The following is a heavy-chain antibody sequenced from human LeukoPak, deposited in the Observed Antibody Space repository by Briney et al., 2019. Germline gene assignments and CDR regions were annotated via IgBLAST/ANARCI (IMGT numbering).Heavy chain of an antibody. CDR2: INHSGST. CDR1: GGSFSGYY. Sequence: PSETLSLTCAVYGGSFSGYYWSWIRQPPGKGLEWIGEINHSGSTNYNPSLKSRVTISVDTSKNQFSLKPSSVTAADTAVYYCARRAYYYDSSGYGTLIDYWGQGTLVTVSS. D-gene: IGHD3-22*01. V-gene: IGHV4-34*01. J-gene: IGHJ4*02. CDR3: ARRAYYYDSSGYGTLIDY.